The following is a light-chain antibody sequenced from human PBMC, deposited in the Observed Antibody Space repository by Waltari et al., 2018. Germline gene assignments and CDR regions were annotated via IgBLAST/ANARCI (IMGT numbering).Light chain of an antibody. CDR1: SGHSSNV. Sequence: QLVLTQSPSASASLGASVKPTCTLSSGHSSNVLAWLQKQPEKGPRYLMKVNSDGSHSKGDDTPDRFSGSSSGAELYLTISNLQPEDEADYYCGTGGHGTWVFGGGTKVTVL. CDR2: VNSDGSH. J-gene: IGLJ3*02. V-gene: IGLV4-69*01. CDR3: GTGGHGTWV.